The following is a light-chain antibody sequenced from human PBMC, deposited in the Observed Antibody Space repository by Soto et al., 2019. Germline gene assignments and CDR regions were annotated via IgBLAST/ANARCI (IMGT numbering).Light chain of an antibody. CDR1: QNIFSS. CDR2: AAS. CDR3: QQSYNSPPIT. V-gene: IGKV1-39*01. J-gene: IGKJ5*01. Sequence: DIQMTQAPSSLSACVGYRVTITCRAGQNIFSSLNWYQQKPGKAPKPLIYAASSLQSGVPSRFSGSGSGTDFTLTITRLQPEDFATYYCQQSYNSPPITFGQGTRLEIK.